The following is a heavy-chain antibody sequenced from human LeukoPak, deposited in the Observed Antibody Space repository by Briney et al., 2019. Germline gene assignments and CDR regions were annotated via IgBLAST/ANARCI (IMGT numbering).Heavy chain of an antibody. CDR2: ISGYNGNT. D-gene: IGHD2-15*01. CDR3: ARDCSGGSCHFDY. Sequence: ASVKVSCKASGYIFTSYGISWVRQAPGQGLEWMGWISGYNGNTYSTQKLQGRVTMATDTPTFTSYMELRSLTSDDTAIYYCARDCSGGSCHFDYWGQGTLVTVSS. CDR1: GYIFTSYG. J-gene: IGHJ4*02. V-gene: IGHV1-18*01.